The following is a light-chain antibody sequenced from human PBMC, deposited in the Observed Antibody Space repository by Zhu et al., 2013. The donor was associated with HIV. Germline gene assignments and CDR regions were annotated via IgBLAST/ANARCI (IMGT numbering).Light chain of an antibody. V-gene: IGKV3-20*01. CDR1: QSVGNNF. J-gene: IGKJ4*01. CDR2: GTS. Sequence: EIVLTQSPATLSLSPGERATLSCRASQSVGNNFLAWYQQKPGQAPRLLISGTSSRATGIPDRFSGSGSGTDFTLSISRLDPEDFAVYYCQQYDSSSLTFGGGTTVEI. CDR3: QQYDSSSLT.